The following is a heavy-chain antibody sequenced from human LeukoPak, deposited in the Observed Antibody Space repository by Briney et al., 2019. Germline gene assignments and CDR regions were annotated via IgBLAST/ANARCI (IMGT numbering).Heavy chain of an antibody. Sequence: GGSLRLSCTVSGFSFREHWMSWVRQAPGKGLEWVGNIKEDGNEDYYVDSVEGRFVIFRDDAKNSLYLQMHSLRAEDTAVYYCTRGDRGYAESLYWGRGTLVTVSS. CDR1: GFSFREHW. J-gene: IGHJ4*02. D-gene: IGHD5-12*01. V-gene: IGHV3-7*02. CDR3: TRGDRGYAESLY. CDR2: IKEDGNED.